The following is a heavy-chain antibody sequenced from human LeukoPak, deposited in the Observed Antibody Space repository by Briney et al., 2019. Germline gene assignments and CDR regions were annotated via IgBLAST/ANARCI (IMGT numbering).Heavy chain of an antibody. Sequence: PGGSLRLSCAASGFTFSSYWMSWVRQAPGRGLEWVSYISPTGDSTLNAEPVKGRFSVSRDNSKNMVYLQMDGLRAEDTATYFCVRKFYFYMDVWGKGTTVTVSS. CDR3: VRKFYFYMDV. CDR1: GFTFSSYW. J-gene: IGHJ6*03. CDR2: ISPTGDST. V-gene: IGHV3-23*01.